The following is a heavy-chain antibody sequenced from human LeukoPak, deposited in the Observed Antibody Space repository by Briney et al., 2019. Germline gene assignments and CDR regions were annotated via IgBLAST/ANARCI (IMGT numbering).Heavy chain of an antibody. CDR3: ARDLYDYGDYVD. D-gene: IGHD4-17*01. J-gene: IGHJ4*02. CDR1: GYTFTSYG. Sequence: GASVKVSCKASGYTFTSYGISWVRQAPGQGLEWMGWISAYNGNTNYAQKLQGRITMTTDTSTSTAYMELRSLRSDDTAGYYCARDLYDYGDYVDWGQGTLVTVSS. V-gene: IGHV1-18*01. CDR2: ISAYNGNT.